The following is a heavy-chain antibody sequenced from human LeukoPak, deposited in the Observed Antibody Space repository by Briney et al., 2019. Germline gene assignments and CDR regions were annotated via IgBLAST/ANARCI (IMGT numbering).Heavy chain of an antibody. CDR3: ARGGKATVVTM. V-gene: IGHV4-34*01. CDR2: INHSGST. D-gene: IGHD4-23*01. Sequence: KTSETLSLTCAVYGGSFSGYYWSWIRQPPGKGLEWIGEINHSGSTNYNPSLKSRVTISVDTSKNQFSLKLSSVTAADTAVYYCARGGKATVVTMWGQGILVTVSS. J-gene: IGHJ4*02. CDR1: GGSFSGYY.